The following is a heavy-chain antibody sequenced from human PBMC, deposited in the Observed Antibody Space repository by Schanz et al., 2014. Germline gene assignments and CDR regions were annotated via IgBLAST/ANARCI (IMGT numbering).Heavy chain of an antibody. CDR2: ISTFRNEDT. CDR1: GGTFSSDT. Sequence: QVHLVQSGAEVKKPGSSVKVSCKASGGTFSSDTFSWVRQAPGQGPEFMGWISTFRNEDTISAQRYQGRHSMTTDTSTSTAYMELRSRRSGDTAVYYCARGCDFWDRWGQGTLVIVSS. CDR3: ARGCDFWDR. J-gene: IGHJ4*02. V-gene: IGHV1-18*01. D-gene: IGHD3-3*01.